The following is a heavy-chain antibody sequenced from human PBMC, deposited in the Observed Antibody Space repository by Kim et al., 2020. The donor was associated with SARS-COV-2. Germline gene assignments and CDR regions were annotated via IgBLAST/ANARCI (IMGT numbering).Heavy chain of an antibody. CDR1: GGSISSSSYY. CDR3: ARRPSTTVTVDY. CDR2: IYYSGNT. J-gene: IGHJ4*02. V-gene: IGHV4-39*01. D-gene: IGHD4-17*01. Sequence: SETLSLTCTVSGGSISSSSYYWGWIRQPPGKGLEWIGSIYYSGNTYYNPSLKGRVTISVDTSKNQFSLKLSSVTAADTAVYYCARRPSTTVTVDYWGQGTLVTVSS.